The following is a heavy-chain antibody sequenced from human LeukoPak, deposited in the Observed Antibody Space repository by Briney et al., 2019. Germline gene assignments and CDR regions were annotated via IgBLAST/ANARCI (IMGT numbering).Heavy chain of an antibody. Sequence: ASAKVSCKTSGYSFTNYDINWVRQATGQGLEWMGWMNPGSGNTGSAQKFQGRVTITRDTSTSTAFLELSGLTSEDTAVYYCARGFTNGPYYFDYWGQGTLVTVSS. J-gene: IGHJ4*02. D-gene: IGHD2-8*01. CDR1: GYSFTNYD. CDR3: ARGFTNGPYYFDY. V-gene: IGHV1-8*03. CDR2: MNPGSGNT.